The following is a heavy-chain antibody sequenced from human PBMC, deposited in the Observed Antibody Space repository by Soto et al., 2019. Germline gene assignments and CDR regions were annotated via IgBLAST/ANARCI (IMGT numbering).Heavy chain of an antibody. Sequence: EVQLLESGGGSVQAGGSLRLSCAASGITISNYPMSWVRQAPGKGLDWVSGISGSVDRTYYADSAKGRFTISKDISKNSLSLQLDSLGVEDTAVYFCVKDDGGYPSTAPHWGQGTLVTVSS. J-gene: IGHJ4*02. CDR3: VKDDGGYPSTAPH. D-gene: IGHD3-22*01. CDR2: ISGSVDRT. CDR1: GITISNYP. V-gene: IGHV3-23*01.